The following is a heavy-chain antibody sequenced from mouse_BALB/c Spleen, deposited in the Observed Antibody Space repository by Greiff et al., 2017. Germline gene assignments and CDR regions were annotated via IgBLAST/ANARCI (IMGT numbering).Heavy chain of an antibody. CDR2: IWSGGST. D-gene: IGHD2-10*02. J-gene: IGHJ1*01. V-gene: IGHV2-2*02. Sequence: QVQLQQSGPGLVQPSQSLSITCTVSGFSLTSYGVHWVRQSPGKGLEWLGVIWSGGSTDYNAAFISRLSISKDNSKSQVFFKMNSLQANDTAIYYCARNKYGNYLGYCDVWGAGTTVTVSS. CDR1: GFSLTSYG. CDR3: ARNKYGNYLGYCDV.